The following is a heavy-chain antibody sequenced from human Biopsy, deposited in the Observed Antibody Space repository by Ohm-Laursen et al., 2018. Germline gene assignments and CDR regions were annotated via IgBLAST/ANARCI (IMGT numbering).Heavy chain of an antibody. CDR2: IGSDARST. V-gene: IGHV3-23*05. CDR3: ARAGPYYSDF. CDR1: GFTFSNYA. J-gene: IGHJ4*02. D-gene: IGHD6-25*01. Sequence: SLRLSCAASGFTFSNYAMGWVRQAPGKGLDCVSSIGSDARSTLYADSVQGRFTISRDNSKNTLYLLIDNLRAEDTALYYCARAGPYYSDFWGQGTLVTVSS.